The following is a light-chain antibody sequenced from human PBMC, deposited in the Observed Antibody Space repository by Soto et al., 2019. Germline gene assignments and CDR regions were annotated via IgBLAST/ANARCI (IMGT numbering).Light chain of an antibody. Sequence: QSVLTQPPSVSGAPVQRVTISCTGSSSNIGAGYDVHWYQQLPGTDPKLLIYGNSNRPSGVPDRCSGSKSGTSASLAITGLQAEDEADYYCQSYDSSRSVLFGGGTKVTVL. CDR1: SSNIGAGYD. CDR2: GNS. V-gene: IGLV1-40*01. J-gene: IGLJ2*01. CDR3: QSYDSSRSVL.